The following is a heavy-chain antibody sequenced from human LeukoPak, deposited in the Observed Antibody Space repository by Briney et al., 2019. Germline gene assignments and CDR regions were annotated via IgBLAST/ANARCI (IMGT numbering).Heavy chain of an antibody. V-gene: IGHV1-8*03. D-gene: IGHD2-21*01. Sequence: ASVKVSCKASGYTFTSYDINWVRQATGQGLEWMGWMNPNSGNTGYAQKFQGRVTITRNTSISTAYMELSSLRSEDTAVYYCAGGDAYCGGDCYSNYYYYYMDVWGKGTTVTVSS. CDR3: AGGDAYCGGDCYSNYYYYYMDV. CDR2: MNPNSGNT. J-gene: IGHJ6*03. CDR1: GYTFTSYD.